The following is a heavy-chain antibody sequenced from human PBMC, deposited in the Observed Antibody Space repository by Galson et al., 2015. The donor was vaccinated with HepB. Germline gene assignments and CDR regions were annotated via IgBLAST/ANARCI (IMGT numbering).Heavy chain of an antibody. Sequence: SCKASGGTFSSYGMHWVRQAPGKGLEWVAVISYDGSNKYYADSVKGRFTISRDNSKNTLYLQTNSLRAEDTAVYYCAKAGIAVVGLDYWGQGTLVTVSS. D-gene: IGHD6-19*01. V-gene: IGHV3-30*18. J-gene: IGHJ4*02. CDR2: ISYDGSNK. CDR1: GGTFSSYG. CDR3: AKAGIAVVGLDY.